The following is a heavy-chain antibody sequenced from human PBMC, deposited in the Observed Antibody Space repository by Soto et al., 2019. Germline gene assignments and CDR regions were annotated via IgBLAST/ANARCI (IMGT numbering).Heavy chain of an antibody. V-gene: IGHV4-30-2*01. CDR2: IYHSGST. CDR1: GGSISSGGYS. CDR3: ARRGLGYSYGYYFDY. D-gene: IGHD5-18*01. J-gene: IGHJ4*02. Sequence: SETLSLTCAVSGGSISSGGYSWSWIRQPPGKGLEWIGYIYHSGSTYYNPSLKSRVTISVDRSKNQFSLKLSSVTAADTAVYYCARRGLGYSYGYYFDYWGQGTLVTVSS.